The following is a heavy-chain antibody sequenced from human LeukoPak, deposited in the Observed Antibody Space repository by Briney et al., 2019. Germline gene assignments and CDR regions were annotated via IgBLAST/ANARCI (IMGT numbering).Heavy chain of an antibody. J-gene: IGHJ4*02. CDR2: INSDGSST. D-gene: IGHD4-17*01. CDR3: ARDFPPSYGDYDPYYFDY. Sequence: GGSLRLSCAASGFTFSSYWMHWVRQAPGKGLVWVSHINSDGSSTSYADSVKGRFTISRDNAKNTLYLQMNSLRAEDTAVYYCARDFPPSYGDYDPYYFDYWGQGTLVTVSS. CDR1: GFTFSSYW. V-gene: IGHV3-74*01.